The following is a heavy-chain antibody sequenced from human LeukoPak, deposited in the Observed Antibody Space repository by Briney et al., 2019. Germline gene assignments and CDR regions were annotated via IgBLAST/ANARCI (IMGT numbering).Heavy chain of an antibody. CDR3: ARKGPAIRGVIGGYFDY. V-gene: IGHV3-21*01. J-gene: IGHJ4*02. CDR1: GFTFSSYS. CDR2: ISSSSSYI. D-gene: IGHD3-10*01. Sequence: PGGSLRLSCAASGFTFSSYSKNWVRQAPGKGLEWVSSISSSSSYIYYADSVKGRFTISRDNAKNSLYLQMNGLGAMDTALYYCARKGPAIRGVIGGYFDYWSQGTLVIVSS.